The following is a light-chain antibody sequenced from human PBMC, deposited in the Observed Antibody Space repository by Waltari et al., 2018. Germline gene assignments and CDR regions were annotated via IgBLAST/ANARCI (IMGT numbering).Light chain of an antibody. CDR3: NSRDSSGNPVV. J-gene: IGLJ2*01. CDR1: SLRSYY. V-gene: IGLV3-19*01. Sequence: SSELTQDPAVSVALGQTVRITCQGDSLRSYYASWYQQKPGQAPVLVIYGKNNRPSGIPDRFSGSSSGNTASLTITGAQAEDEAHYYCNSRDSSGNPVVFGGGTKLTVL. CDR2: GKN.